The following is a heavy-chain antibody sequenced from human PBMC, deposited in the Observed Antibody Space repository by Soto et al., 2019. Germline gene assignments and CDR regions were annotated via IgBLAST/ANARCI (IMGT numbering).Heavy chain of an antibody. D-gene: IGHD2-15*01. V-gene: IGHV4-4*07. CDR2: IYTSGST. CDR3: ARAHAPTLPFDY. CDR1: GGSISSYY. Sequence: SETLSLTCTVSGGSISSYYWSWIRQPAGKGLEWIGRIYTSGSTNYNPSLKSRVTMSVDTSKNQFSLKLGSVTAADTAVYFCARAHAPTLPFDYWGQGTLVTVSS. J-gene: IGHJ4*01.